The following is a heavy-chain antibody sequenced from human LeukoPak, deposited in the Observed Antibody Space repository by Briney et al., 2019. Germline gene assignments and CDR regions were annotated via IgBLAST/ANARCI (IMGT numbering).Heavy chain of an antibody. V-gene: IGHV3-23*01. Sequence: GGSLRLSCAASGFTFRSYAMSWVRQAPGKGLEWVSAISGSGDTTLYTDSVKGRFTISRDNSKNTLYLQMNSLRAEDTAVYYCAKDQAYSSGYGDYWGQGTLVTVSS. CDR3: AKDQAYSSGYGDY. J-gene: IGHJ4*02. D-gene: IGHD6-19*01. CDR2: ISGSGDTT. CDR1: GFTFRSYA.